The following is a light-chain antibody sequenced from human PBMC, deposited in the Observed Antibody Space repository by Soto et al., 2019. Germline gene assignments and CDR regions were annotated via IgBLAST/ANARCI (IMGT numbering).Light chain of an antibody. CDR3: QHYNVYPQI. CDR2: KAS. Sequence: AIQLTQSPSSLSASVGDRVTITCRASQGISSYLAWYQQKPGKAPKLLIYKASTLKSGVPSRFSGSGSGTDFTLTISSLQPEDFATYYCQHYNVYPQIFGEGTRLEIK. V-gene: IGKV1-13*02. CDR1: QGISSY. J-gene: IGKJ5*01.